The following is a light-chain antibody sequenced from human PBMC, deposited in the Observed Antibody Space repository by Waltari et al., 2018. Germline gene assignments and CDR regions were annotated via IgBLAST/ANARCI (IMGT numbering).Light chain of an antibody. CDR2: NVS. Sequence: QPASVSGSPGQSITISCTGTSSDIGAYNYVAWFQQNPGITPKLIIHNVSNRPSGVSNRFSGSKSGNTASLTISGLQAEDDADYYCISYTTSSTYVFGSGTKVTVL. V-gene: IGLV2-14*01. J-gene: IGLJ1*01. CDR1: SSDIGAYNY. CDR3: ISYTTSSTYV.